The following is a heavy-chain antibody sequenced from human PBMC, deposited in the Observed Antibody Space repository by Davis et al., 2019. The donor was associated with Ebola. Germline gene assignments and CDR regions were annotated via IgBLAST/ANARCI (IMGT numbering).Heavy chain of an antibody. Sequence: PGGSLRLSCAASGFTFSSSEMNWVRQAPGKGLEWVSYISSSGSVKYYADSVKGRFTISRDNAKNSLYLQMNSVRAEDTAVYYCARPGAGYSLWSGSSLGGFGYERHVWGFSFDTWGQGNLVTVSS. V-gene: IGHV3-48*03. J-gene: IGHJ4*02. CDR1: GFTFSSSE. D-gene: IGHD3-3*01. CDR3: ARPGAGYSLWSGSSLGGFGYERHVWGFSFDT. CDR2: ISSSGSVK.